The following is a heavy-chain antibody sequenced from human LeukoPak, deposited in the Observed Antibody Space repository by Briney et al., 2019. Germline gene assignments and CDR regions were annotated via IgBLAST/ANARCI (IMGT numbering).Heavy chain of an antibody. CDR1: GVTFSNHA. J-gene: IGHJ5*02. V-gene: IGHV3-23*01. CDR2: ITGSGGST. Sequence: PGGSLRLSCAASGVTFSNHAMSWVRQAPGKGLEWVSGITGSGGSTYHAESVKGRFTISRDNSKNALYLEMNSLRAEDTAVYFCARGPASSPRAEDWFDPWGQGTLVTVSS. CDR3: ARGPASSPRAEDWFDP. D-gene: IGHD6-13*01.